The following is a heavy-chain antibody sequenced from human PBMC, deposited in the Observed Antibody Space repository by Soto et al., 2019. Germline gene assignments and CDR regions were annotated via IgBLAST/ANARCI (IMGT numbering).Heavy chain of an antibody. D-gene: IGHD3-3*01. V-gene: IGHV4-59*01. J-gene: IGHJ4*02. CDR2: IYYRGST. CDR3: ARGVFWNGYPVYFDC. Sequence: SETLSLTCIVSGSSINTYYWSWIRHPPGRGLEWIGYIYYRGSTNYNPCLWIRVTMSVATSTNHLSLTLSSVTAADTAVYYCARGVFWNGYPVYFDCRGQGTLVTVSS. CDR1: GSSINTYY.